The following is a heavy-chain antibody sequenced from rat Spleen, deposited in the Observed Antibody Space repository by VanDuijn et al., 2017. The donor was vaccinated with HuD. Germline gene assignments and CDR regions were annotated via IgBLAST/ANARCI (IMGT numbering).Heavy chain of an antibody. J-gene: IGHJ2*01. CDR2: INGAGST. Sequence: EVQLQESGPGLVKPSQSLSLTCSVTGYSITSSYRWNWIRKFPGNKLEWMGYINGAGSTHYNPSLKSRISITRDTSKNQFFLQLNSVTTEDTATYYCARRTGQVYNNYFDYWGQGVMVTVSS. CDR1: GYSITSSYR. CDR3: ARRTGQVYNNYFDY. V-gene: IGHV3-3*01. D-gene: IGHD1-10*01.